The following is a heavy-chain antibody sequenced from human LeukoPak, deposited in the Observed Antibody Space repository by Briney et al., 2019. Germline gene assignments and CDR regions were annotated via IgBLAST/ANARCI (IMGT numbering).Heavy chain of an antibody. CDR1: GYTFTGYY. D-gene: IGHD1-26*01. J-gene: IGHJ4*02. CDR2: INPNSGGT. CDR3: ARDRIVGATAYFDY. V-gene: IGHV1-2*02. Sequence: ASVKLSCTASGYTFTGYYMHWVRQAPGQGLEWMGWINPNSGGTNYAQKFQGRVTMTRDTSISTAYMELSRLRSDDTAVYFCARDRIVGATAYFDYWGQGTLVTVSS.